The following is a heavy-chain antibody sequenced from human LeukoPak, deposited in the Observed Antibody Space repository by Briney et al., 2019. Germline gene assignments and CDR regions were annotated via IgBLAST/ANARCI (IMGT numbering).Heavy chain of an antibody. J-gene: IGHJ4*02. CDR2: IYTSGST. Sequence: PSETLSLTCTVSGGSISSGSYYWSWIRQPAGKGLEWIGRIYTSGSTNYNPSLKSRVTISVDTSKNQFSLKLSSVTAADTAVYYCARGIPGFSGLFYFDYWGQGTLVTVSS. CDR3: ARGIPGFSGLFYFDY. V-gene: IGHV4-61*02. CDR1: GGSISSGSYY.